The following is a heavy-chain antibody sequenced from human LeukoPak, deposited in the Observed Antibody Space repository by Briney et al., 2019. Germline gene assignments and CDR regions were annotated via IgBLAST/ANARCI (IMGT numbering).Heavy chain of an antibody. CDR3: ARDANTAMANFDY. Sequence: GGSLRLSCAASGFTFSSYEMNWVRQAPGKGLEWVSYISSSGSTIYYADSVKGRFTISRDNAKNSLYLQMNSLRAEDTAVYYCARDANTAMANFDYWGPGTLVTVSS. J-gene: IGHJ4*02. D-gene: IGHD5-18*01. CDR2: ISSSGSTI. V-gene: IGHV3-48*03. CDR1: GFTFSSYE.